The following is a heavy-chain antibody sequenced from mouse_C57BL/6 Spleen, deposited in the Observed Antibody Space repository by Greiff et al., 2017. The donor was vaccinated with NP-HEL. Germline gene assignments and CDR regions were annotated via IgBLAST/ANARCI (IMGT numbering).Heavy chain of an antibody. CDR3: ARSEWFDY. Sequence: VQLVESGAELVRPGTSVKVSCKASGYAFTNYLIEWVKQRPGQGLEWIGVINPGSGGTNYNEKFKGKATLTADKSSSTAYMQLSSLTSEDSAVYFCARSEWFDYWGQGTTLTVSS. V-gene: IGHV1-54*01. CDR2: INPGSGGT. J-gene: IGHJ2*01. D-gene: IGHD1-3*01. CDR1: GYAFTNYL.